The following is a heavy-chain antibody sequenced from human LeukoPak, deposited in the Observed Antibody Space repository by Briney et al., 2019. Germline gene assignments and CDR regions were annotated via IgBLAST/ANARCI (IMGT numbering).Heavy chain of an antibody. CDR3: ARRGMGYSGYDGYWYFDL. Sequence: GESLKISCKGSGYTFTNYWIGWVRQLPGKGLEWMGRIDSSDSYINYSLSFQGHLTIADDTSNSTAYLQWSTLKASDTAMYYCARRGMGYSGYDGYWYFDLWGRGNLVTVSS. J-gene: IGHJ2*01. V-gene: IGHV5-10-1*01. CDR2: IDSSDSYI. D-gene: IGHD5-12*01. CDR1: GYTFTNYW.